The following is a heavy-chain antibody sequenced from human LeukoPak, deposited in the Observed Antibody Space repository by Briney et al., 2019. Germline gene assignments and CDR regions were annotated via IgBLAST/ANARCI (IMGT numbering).Heavy chain of an antibody. V-gene: IGHV3-33*01. CDR3: ARGLRTHCSSTSCRGYYYYGMDV. J-gene: IGHJ6*02. D-gene: IGHD2-2*01. CDR1: GFTFSSYG. CDR2: IWYDGSNK. Sequence: PGGSLRLSCAASGFTFSSYGMHWVRQAPGKGLEWVAVIWYDGSNKYYADSVKGRFTISRDNSKNTLYLQMNSLRAEDTAVYYCARGLRTHCSSTSCRGYYYYGMDVWGQGTTVTVSS.